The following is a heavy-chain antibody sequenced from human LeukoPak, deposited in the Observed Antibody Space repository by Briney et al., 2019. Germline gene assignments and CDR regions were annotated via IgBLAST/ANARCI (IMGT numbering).Heavy chain of an antibody. Sequence: GGSLRLSCAASGFTFSSYEMNWVRQAPGKGLEWVSYISSSGSTMYYADSVKGRFTISRDNTKNSLYLQMNSLRAEDTAVYYCARDVFSDYGDYPDAFDIWGQGTMVTVSS. CDR2: ISSSGSTM. CDR1: GFTFSSYE. D-gene: IGHD4-17*01. J-gene: IGHJ3*02. CDR3: ARDVFSDYGDYPDAFDI. V-gene: IGHV3-48*03.